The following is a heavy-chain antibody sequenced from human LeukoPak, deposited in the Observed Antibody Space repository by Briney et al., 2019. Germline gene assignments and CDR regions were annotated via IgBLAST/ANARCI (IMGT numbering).Heavy chain of an antibody. D-gene: IGHD4-17*01. Sequence: GGPLRLSCAASGFTFDDYGMSWVRQAPGKGLEWVSGINWNGGSTGYADSVKGRFTISRDNAKNSLYLQMNSLRAEDTALYYCAREYDYGRNYYYYYMDVWGKGTTVTVSS. V-gene: IGHV3-20*04. CDR1: GFTFDDYG. CDR3: AREYDYGRNYYYYYMDV. CDR2: INWNGGST. J-gene: IGHJ6*03.